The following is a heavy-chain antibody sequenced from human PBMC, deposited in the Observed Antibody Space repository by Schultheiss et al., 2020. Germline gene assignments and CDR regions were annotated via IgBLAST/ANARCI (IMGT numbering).Heavy chain of an antibody. Sequence: GGSLRLSCKGSGYSFTSYWIGWVRQMPGKGLEWMGIIYPGDSDTRYSPSFQGQVTISADKSISTAYLQWSSLKASDTAMYYCARHGNGPGYWSLYYYYYYMDVWGKGTTVTGYS. V-gene: IGHV5-51*01. D-gene: IGHD3-22*01. CDR2: IYPGDSDT. CDR3: ARHGNGPGYWSLYYYYYYMDV. J-gene: IGHJ6*03. CDR1: GYSFTSYW.